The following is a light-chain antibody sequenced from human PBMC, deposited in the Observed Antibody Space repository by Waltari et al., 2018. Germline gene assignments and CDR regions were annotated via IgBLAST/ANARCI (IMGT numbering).Light chain of an antibody. J-gene: IGLJ2*01. Sequence: QSALTQPASVSGSPGQAIIISCTGTGSDVGGYDYVSWYQQYPGKAPRPLIYDVYNRPSGVSNRFSGSKSDNTASLTISGLQAEDESVYYCSSYTSSGVVFGGGTKLTVL. CDR2: DVY. CDR1: GSDVGGYDY. CDR3: SSYTSSGVV. V-gene: IGLV2-14*01.